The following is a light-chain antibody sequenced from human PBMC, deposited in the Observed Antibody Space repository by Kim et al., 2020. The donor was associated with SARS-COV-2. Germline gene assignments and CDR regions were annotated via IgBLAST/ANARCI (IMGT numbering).Light chain of an antibody. CDR3: QQYDSWLVT. CDR1: QSVSSK. V-gene: IGKV3-15*01. J-gene: IGKJ5*01. Sequence: EIVMTQSPATLSVSPGERATLSCRASQSVSSKLAWYQQKPGQAPRLLIYGASTRATGVPARFSGSGSGTEFTLTISSLQSEDFAVYYCQQYDSWLVTFGQGTRLEIK. CDR2: GAS.